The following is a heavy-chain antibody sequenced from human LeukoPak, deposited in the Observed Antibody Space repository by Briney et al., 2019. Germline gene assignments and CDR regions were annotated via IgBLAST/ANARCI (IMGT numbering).Heavy chain of an antibody. CDR2: ISAYNGNT. CDR1: GYTFTNYG. CDR3: ARVSDPLVTGYCSSTSCYPYYYYGMDV. Sequence: ASVKVSCKASGYTFTNYGISWVRQAPGQGLEWMGWISAYNGNTNYAQKLQGRVTMTTDTSTSTAYMELRGLRSDDTAVHYCARVSDPLVTGYCSSTSCYPYYYYGMDVWGQGTTVTVSS. D-gene: IGHD2-2*01. J-gene: IGHJ6*02. V-gene: IGHV1-18*01.